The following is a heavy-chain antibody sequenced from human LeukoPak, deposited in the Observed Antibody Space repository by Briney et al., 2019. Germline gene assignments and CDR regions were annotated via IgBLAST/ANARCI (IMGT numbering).Heavy chain of an antibody. Sequence: GGSLRLSCAASGFTFSTYAMSWVRQAPGKGLEWVSVISSSGGGTYYADSVKGRFTISRDNSKNTLYLQINSLRAEDTAVYYCAKASGDYGGNFDPWGQGTLVTVSS. V-gene: IGHV3-23*01. CDR3: AKASGDYGGNFDP. D-gene: IGHD4-23*01. CDR2: ISSSGGGT. CDR1: GFTFSTYA. J-gene: IGHJ5*02.